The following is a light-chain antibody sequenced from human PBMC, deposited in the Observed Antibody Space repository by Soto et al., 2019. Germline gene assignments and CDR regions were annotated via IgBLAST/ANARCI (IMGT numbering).Light chain of an antibody. J-gene: IGKJ5*01. CDR3: QQHNQWPIT. Sequence: EIVMTQSPATLSVSPGERATLSCRASQSVSSNLAWYQQKPGQAPRLLIYGASTRATGIPARFSGSGSGTEFTLTISSLQSEDFAVYYCQQHNQWPITFGQGTRLEIK. CDR1: QSVSSN. CDR2: GAS. V-gene: IGKV3-15*01.